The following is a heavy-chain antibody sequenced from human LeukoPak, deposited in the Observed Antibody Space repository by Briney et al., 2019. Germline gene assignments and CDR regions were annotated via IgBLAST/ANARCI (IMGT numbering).Heavy chain of an antibody. J-gene: IGHJ6*03. Sequence: SETLSLTCTVSGGSVSSYYWTWIRQPPGKGLEWIGYIYTSGGTNYNPSLSSRVTISVDTSKNQFSLILSSMTAADTAVYYCARRHHYYYYMDVWGEGTTVTVSS. CDR3: ARRHHYYYYMDV. CDR2: IYTSGGT. V-gene: IGHV4-4*09. CDR1: GGSVSSYY.